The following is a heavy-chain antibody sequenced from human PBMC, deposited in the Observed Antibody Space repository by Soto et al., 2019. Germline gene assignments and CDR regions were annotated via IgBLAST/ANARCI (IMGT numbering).Heavy chain of an antibody. V-gene: IGHV1-69*13. Sequence: SVKVSCKVSGGTFSSYFINWVRQAPGQGLEWVVGIIPVFGTASYAEKFQGRVTITADESTSTAYMELSRLRSDDTAVYYCARETPSAAAAYYCYGLDVWGQETTVTISS. D-gene: IGHD6-13*01. CDR1: GGTFSSYF. CDR3: ARETPSAAAAYYCYGLDV. CDR2: IIPVFGTA. J-gene: IGHJ6*02.